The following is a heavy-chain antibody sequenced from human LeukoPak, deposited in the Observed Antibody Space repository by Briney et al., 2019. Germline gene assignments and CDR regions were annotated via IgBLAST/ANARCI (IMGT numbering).Heavy chain of an antibody. CDR1: GGTFISYA. Sequence: GSSVKVSCKASGGTFISYAISWVRQAPGQGLEWMGRIIPIFGTANYAQKFQGRVTITTDESTSTAYMELSSLRSEDKAVYYCASTGIAVAGTVGGDYWGQGTLVTVSS. D-gene: IGHD6-19*01. CDR2: IIPIFGTA. V-gene: IGHV1-69*05. J-gene: IGHJ4*02. CDR3: ASTGIAVAGTVGGDY.